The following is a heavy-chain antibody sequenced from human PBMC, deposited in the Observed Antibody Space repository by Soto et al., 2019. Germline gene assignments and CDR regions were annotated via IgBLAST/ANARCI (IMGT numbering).Heavy chain of an antibody. CDR3: AGGGSRDGYNYYFDY. D-gene: IGHD5-12*01. J-gene: IGHJ4*02. Sequence: SETLSLSCTVSGGSISSYYWSWIRQPPGKGLEWIGYIYYSGSTNYNPSLKSRVTISVDTSKNQFSLKLSSVTAADTAVYYCAGGGSRDGYNYYFDYWGQGTLVTVSS. V-gene: IGHV4-59*01. CDR2: IYYSGST. CDR1: GGSISSYY.